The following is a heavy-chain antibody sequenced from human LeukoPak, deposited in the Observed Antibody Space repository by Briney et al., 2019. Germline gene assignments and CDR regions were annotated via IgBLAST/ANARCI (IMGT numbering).Heavy chain of an antibody. CDR3: ARSSRDGYNYFDY. CDR1: GGSISISYFY. CDR2: MYYSGST. V-gene: IGHV4-39*01. D-gene: IGHD5-24*01. Sequence: SETLSLTCTVSGGSISISYFYWDWIRQPPGKGLEWIGSMYYSGSTYYNPSLKSRVTISVDTSKNQFSLKLSSVTAADTAVSYCARSSRDGYNYFDYWGQGTLVTVSS. J-gene: IGHJ4*02.